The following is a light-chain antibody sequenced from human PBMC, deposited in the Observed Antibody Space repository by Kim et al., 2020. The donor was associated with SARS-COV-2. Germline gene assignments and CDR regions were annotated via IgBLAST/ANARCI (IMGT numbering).Light chain of an antibody. Sequence: VSPEQTARITCTGDVLAKKYARWFQQKPGQARVLVIYKDSERPAGNPGRFSGSSSGTTVTLTISGAQVEDEADYYCYSTADNNLVFGGGTQLTVL. CDR1: VLAKKY. CDR3: YSTADNNLV. V-gene: IGLV3-27*01. CDR2: KDS. J-gene: IGLJ2*01.